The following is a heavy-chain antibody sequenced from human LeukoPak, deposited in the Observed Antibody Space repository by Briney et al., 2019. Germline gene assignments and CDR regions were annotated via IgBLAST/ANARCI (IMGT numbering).Heavy chain of an antibody. Sequence: PGGSLRLSCAASGFTFSSYAMHWVRQAPGKGLEWVAVISYDGSNKYYADSVKGRFTISRDNSKNTLYLQMNSPRAEDTAVYYCARDRVVAAFDYWGQGTLVTVSS. CDR2: ISYDGSNK. CDR3: ARDRVVAAFDY. J-gene: IGHJ4*02. V-gene: IGHV3-30*04. D-gene: IGHD2-15*01. CDR1: GFTFSSYA.